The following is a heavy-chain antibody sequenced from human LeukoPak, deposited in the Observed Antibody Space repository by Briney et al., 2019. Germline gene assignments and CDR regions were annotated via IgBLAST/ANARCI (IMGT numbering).Heavy chain of an antibody. CDR2: ISSSNSYI. J-gene: IGHJ4*02. Sequence: GRSLRLSCAASGFTFGSYSVNWVRQAPGKGLEWVSSISSSNSYIYYADSVKGRFTISRDNAKNSLYLQMNSLRAEDTAVYYCARDSLLRFYYDSSGYSDFDYWGQGTLVTVSS. CDR1: GFTFGSYS. CDR3: ARDSLLRFYYDSSGYSDFDY. V-gene: IGHV3-21*01. D-gene: IGHD3-22*01.